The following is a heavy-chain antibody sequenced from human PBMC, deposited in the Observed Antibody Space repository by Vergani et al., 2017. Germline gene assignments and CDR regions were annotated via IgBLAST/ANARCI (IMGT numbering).Heavy chain of an antibody. V-gene: IGHV5-51*01. CDR2: IYPADSDT. Sequence: EVELVQSGPEMRKPGESLKISCKGSEYSFGNYWIGWVRQMPGKGLEWVGIIYPADSDTRYSPSFQGQVTISADKSISTAFLQWDSLQASDTALYYCARHTTYTDSWGQGTLVTVSS. J-gene: IGHJ4*02. D-gene: IGHD1-1*01. CDR3: ARHTTYTDS. CDR1: EYSFGNYW.